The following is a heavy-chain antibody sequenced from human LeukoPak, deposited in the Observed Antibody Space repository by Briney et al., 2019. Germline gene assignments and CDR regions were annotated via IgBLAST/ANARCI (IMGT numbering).Heavy chain of an antibody. CDR1: GFTFSSYG. CDR2: IRYDGSNK. V-gene: IGHV3-30*02. D-gene: IGHD3-22*01. J-gene: IGHJ4*01. CDR3: AKDIKPMRVVVSDFDY. Sequence: GGSLRLSCAASGFTFSSYGMHWVRQAPGKGLEWVAFIRYDGSNKYYADSVKGRFTISRDNSKNTLYLQMNSLRAGDTAVYYCAKDIKPMRVVVSDFDYWGHGTLVTVSS.